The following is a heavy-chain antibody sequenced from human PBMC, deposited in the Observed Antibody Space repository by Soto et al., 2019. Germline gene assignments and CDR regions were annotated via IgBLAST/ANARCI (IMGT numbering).Heavy chain of an antibody. CDR2: INHSGST. D-gene: IGHD6-13*01. CDR1: GGSFSGYY. Sequence: ETLSLTCAVYGGSFSGYYWSWIRQPPGKGLEWIGEINHSGSTNYNPSLKSRVTISVDTSKNQFSLKLSSVTAADTAVYYCARGYSSSWYNWFDPWGQGTLVTVPS. V-gene: IGHV4-34*01. J-gene: IGHJ5*02. CDR3: ARGYSSSWYNWFDP.